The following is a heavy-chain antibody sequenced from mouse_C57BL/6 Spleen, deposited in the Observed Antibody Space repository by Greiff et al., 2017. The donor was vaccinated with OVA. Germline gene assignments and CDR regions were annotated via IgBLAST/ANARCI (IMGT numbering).Heavy chain of an antibody. CDR1: GFTFSDYG. CDR3: ARGGWLLRFDY. V-gene: IGHV5-17*01. J-gene: IGHJ2*01. CDR2: ISSGSSTI. D-gene: IGHD2-3*01. Sequence: EVMLVESGGGLVKPGGSLKLSCAASGFTFSDYGMHWVRQAPEKGLEWVAYISSGSSTIYYADTVKGRFTISRDNAKNTLFLQMTSLRSEDTAMYYCARGGWLLRFDYWGQGTTHTVSS.